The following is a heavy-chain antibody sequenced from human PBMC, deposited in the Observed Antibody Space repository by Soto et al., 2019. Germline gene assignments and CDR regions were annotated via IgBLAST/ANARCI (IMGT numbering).Heavy chain of an antibody. CDR1: GGSISSYY. Sequence: QVQLQESGPGLVKPSETLSLTCTVSGGSISSYYWSWIRQPPGKVLEWIGYIYYSGSTKYNPSLQSRFTISVDTSKNKSSLEMSSVTAADTAVYSCARHRPHGTLPIFDYWGQGTLVTVSS. D-gene: IGHD1-26*01. CDR3: ARHRPHGTLPIFDY. J-gene: IGHJ4*02. V-gene: IGHV4-59*08. CDR2: IYYSGST.